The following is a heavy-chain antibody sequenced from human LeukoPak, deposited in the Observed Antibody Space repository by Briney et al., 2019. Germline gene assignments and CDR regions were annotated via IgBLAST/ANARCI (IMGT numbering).Heavy chain of an antibody. CDR1: GGTISSYY. V-gene: IGHV4-4*07. Sequence: PSETLSLTCTVSGGTISSYYWSWIRQPAGKGLEWIGRIYTSGSPNYNPSLKSRVTMSVDTSKNQFSLKLRSMTAADTALYYCARGRSATMFYYCGQGTLVTVSS. CDR2: IYTSGSP. D-gene: IGHD3-10*01. J-gene: IGHJ4*02. CDR3: ARGRSATMFYY.